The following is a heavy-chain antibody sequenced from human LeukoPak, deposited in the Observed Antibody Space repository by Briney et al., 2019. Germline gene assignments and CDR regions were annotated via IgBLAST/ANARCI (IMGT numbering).Heavy chain of an antibody. CDR2: IYYSGST. Sequence: SETLSLTCTVSGYSISISSHYWVWIRQPPGKGLEWIGSIYYSGSTYYNPSLKSRVTISVDMSRNQFSLKLTSVTAADTAVYYCAKQLRYFDYDVWGKGTTVTISS. CDR1: GYSISISSHY. D-gene: IGHD3-9*01. J-gene: IGHJ6*04. CDR3: AKQLRYFDYDV. V-gene: IGHV4-39*01.